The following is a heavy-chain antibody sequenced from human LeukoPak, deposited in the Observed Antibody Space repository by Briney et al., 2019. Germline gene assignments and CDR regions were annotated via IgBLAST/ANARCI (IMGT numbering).Heavy chain of an antibody. CDR2: ITGSGDST. CDR1: GFTFSSYA. J-gene: IGHJ4*02. V-gene: IGHV3-23*01. Sequence: GGSLRLSCAASGFTFSSYAMSWVRQAPGKGLEWVSSITGSGDSTYYADSVKGRFTISRDNSKNTLYLQMNSLRAEDTAVYHCARDGGSYLQPTDYWGQGTLVTVSS. D-gene: IGHD1-26*01. CDR3: ARDGGSYLQPTDY.